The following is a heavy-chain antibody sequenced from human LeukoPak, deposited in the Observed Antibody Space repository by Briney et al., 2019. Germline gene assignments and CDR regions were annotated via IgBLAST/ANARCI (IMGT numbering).Heavy chain of an antibody. CDR3: ASQPLSIAAAVS. CDR2: IYYSGST. D-gene: IGHD6-13*01. Sequence: PSETLSLTCTVSGGSISSSYWSWIRQPPGKGLEWIGYIYYSGSTNYNPSLTSRVTISVGPSKNQFPLKLSSVTAADTAVYYCASQPLSIAAAVSWGQGTLVTVSS. V-gene: IGHV4-59*08. J-gene: IGHJ1*01. CDR1: GGSISSSY.